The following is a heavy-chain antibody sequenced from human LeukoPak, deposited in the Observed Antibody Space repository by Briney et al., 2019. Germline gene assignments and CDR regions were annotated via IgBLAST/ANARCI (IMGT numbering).Heavy chain of an antibody. D-gene: IGHD3-22*01. Sequence: SETLSLTCTVSGGSVSSYHWSWIRQPPGKGLECIGYIYYSGSTHYNPSLKSRVTISVDTSKNQFSLKLSSVTAADTAVYFCARARNYYDSSDYYYEGDAFDIWGQGTMVTVSS. CDR2: IYYSGST. J-gene: IGHJ3*02. CDR1: GGSVSSYH. V-gene: IGHV4-59*02. CDR3: ARARNYYDSSDYYYEGDAFDI.